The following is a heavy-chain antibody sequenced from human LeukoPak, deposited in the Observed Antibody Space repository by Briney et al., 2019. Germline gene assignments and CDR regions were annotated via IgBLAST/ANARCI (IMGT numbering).Heavy chain of an antibody. CDR1: GGSISSGDYY. Sequence: SQTLSLTCTVSGGSISSGDYYWSWIRQPPGKGLEWIGYIYYSGSTYYNPSLKSRVTISVDTSKNQFSLKLSSVTAADTAVYYCARVSAQYGSGSYDYWGQGTLVTVSS. CDR3: ARVSAQYGSGSYDY. D-gene: IGHD3-10*01. CDR2: IYYSGST. J-gene: IGHJ4*02. V-gene: IGHV4-30-4*01.